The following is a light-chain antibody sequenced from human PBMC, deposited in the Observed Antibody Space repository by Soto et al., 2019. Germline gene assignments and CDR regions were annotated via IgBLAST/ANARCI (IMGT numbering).Light chain of an antibody. Sequence: DIQMTQSPSTLSASVGDRVTITCRASQSISSWLAWYQQKPGKAPKLLLYKASSLERGVPSRFRGSGSGTESNLTLSSRKPDDVASDDCQHYNSYSPPYTFGQGTKLEIK. J-gene: IGKJ2*01. CDR1: QSISSW. CDR3: QHYNSYSPPYT. CDR2: KAS. V-gene: IGKV1-5*03.